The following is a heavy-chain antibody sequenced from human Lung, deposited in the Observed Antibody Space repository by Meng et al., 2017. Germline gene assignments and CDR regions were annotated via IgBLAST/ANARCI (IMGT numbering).Heavy chain of an antibody. CDR3: VRDENISLGKLFGDY. Sequence: QVQLLQSGAEVKEPGASVKVSCKPSGYPFTAYYIHWVRQAPGQGLEWMGHIIPNSGDTLYAPKFQGRVSMTADTSIGTAYVELSGLRSDDTAIYYCVRDENISLGKLFGDYWGQGTLVTVSS. D-gene: IGHD2-21*01. J-gene: IGHJ4*02. V-gene: IGHV1-2*06. CDR1: GYPFTAYY. CDR2: IIPNSGDT.